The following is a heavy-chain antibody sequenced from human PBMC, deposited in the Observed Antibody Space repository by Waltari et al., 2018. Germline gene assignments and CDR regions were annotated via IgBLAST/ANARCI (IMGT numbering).Heavy chain of an antibody. Sequence: QVQLQESGPGLVKPSETLSLTCTVSGGSISSYYWSWIRQPPGKGLEWIGYIYYSGSTNYNPSLKSRVTISVDTSKNQFSLKLSSVTAADTAGYYCARDSHLPGIAVVWGQGTLVTVSS. D-gene: IGHD6-19*01. J-gene: IGHJ4*02. V-gene: IGHV4-59*01. CDR2: IYYSGST. CDR3: ARDSHLPGIAVV. CDR1: GGSISSYY.